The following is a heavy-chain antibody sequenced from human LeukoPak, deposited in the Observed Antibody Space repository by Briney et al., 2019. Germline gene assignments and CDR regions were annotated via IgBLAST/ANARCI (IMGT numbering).Heavy chain of an antibody. V-gene: IGHV1-69*05. CDR2: IIPIFGTA. Sequence: GASVKVSCKASGGTFSGYAISWVRQAPGQGLEWMGGIIPIFGTANYAQKFQGRVTITTDESTSTAYMELSSLRSEDTAVYYCARQNPYSSSFDYWGQGTLVTVSS. D-gene: IGHD6-13*01. CDR1: GGTFSGYA. J-gene: IGHJ4*02. CDR3: ARQNPYSSSFDY.